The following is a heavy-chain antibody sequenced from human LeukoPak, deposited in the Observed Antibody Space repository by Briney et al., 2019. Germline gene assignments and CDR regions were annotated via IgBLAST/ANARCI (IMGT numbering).Heavy chain of an antibody. CDR1: GGTFSSYA. J-gene: IGHJ5*02. CDR2: IIPIFGTA. CDR3: ARVDYDILTGYPTGWFDP. V-gene: IGHV1-69*06. Sequence: SVKVSCKASGGTFSSYAISWVRQAPGQGLEWMGGIIPIFGTANYAQKFQGRVTITADKSTSTAYMELSSLRSEDTAVYYCARVDYDILTGYPTGWFDPWGQGTLVTVSS. D-gene: IGHD3-9*01.